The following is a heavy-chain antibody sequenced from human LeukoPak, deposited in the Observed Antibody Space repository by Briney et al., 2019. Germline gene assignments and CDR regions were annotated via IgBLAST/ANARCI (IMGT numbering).Heavy chain of an antibody. CDR2: IYYSGST. D-gene: IGHD2-8*01. J-gene: IGHJ3*02. V-gene: IGHV4-39*01. Sequence: SETLSLTCSVSGGSISSNSHYWGWIRQPPGKGLEWIGSIYYSGSTYYNPSLKSRVTISVDTSKNQFSLKLSSVTAADTAVYYCARPHCTNCVSGAFDIWGQGTMVTVSS. CDR1: GGSISSNSHY. CDR3: ARPHCTNCVSGAFDI.